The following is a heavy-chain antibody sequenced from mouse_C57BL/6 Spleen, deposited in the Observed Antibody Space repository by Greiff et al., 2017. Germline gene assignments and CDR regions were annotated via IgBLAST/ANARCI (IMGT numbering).Heavy chain of an antibody. CDR1: GYTFTDYE. CDR2: IDPETGGT. Sequence: VQLQESGAELVRPGASVTLSCKASGYTFTDYEMHWVKQTPVHGLEWIGAIDPETGGTAYNQKFKGKAILTADKSSSTAYMELRSLTAEDSAVYYGNDGCYVADWGQGTLVTVSA. J-gene: IGHJ3*01. V-gene: IGHV1-15*01. D-gene: IGHD2-3*01. CDR3: NDGCYVAD.